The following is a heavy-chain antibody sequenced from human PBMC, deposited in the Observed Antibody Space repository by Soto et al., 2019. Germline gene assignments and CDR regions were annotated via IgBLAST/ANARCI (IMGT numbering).Heavy chain of an antibody. CDR3: ARARGEYSSSSGYFDY. D-gene: IGHD6-6*01. V-gene: IGHV4-59*01. Sequence: SETLSLTCTVSGGSISSYYWSWIRQPPGKGLEWIGYIYYSGSTNYNPSLKSRVTISVDTSKNQFSLKLSSVTAADTAVYYCARARGEYSSSSGYFDYWGQGTLVTAPQ. CDR1: GGSISSYY. J-gene: IGHJ4*02. CDR2: IYYSGST.